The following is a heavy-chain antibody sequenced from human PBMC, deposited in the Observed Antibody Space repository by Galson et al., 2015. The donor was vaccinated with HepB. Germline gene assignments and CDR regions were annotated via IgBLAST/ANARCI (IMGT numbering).Heavy chain of an antibody. V-gene: IGHV1-69*04. D-gene: IGHD2-15*01. Sequence: SVKVSCKASGGTFTNYAISWVRQAPGQGLEWMGRIIPILGIANYARKFQGRVTITADTSTNTAYMELSNLRSEDTAVYYCARARGSCSGGSCFDSQSSFDFWGQGTVVSVSS. J-gene: IGHJ3*01. CDR1: GGTFTNYA. CDR3: ARARGSCSGGSCFDSQSSFDF. CDR2: IIPILGIA.